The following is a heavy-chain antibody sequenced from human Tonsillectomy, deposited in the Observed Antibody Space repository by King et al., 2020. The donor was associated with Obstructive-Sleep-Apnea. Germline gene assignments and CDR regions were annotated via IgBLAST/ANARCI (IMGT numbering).Heavy chain of an antibody. Sequence: HVQLQESGPGLVKSSGTLSLTCVVSGGSISSGTRWSWVRQPPGKGLEWIGEIFHTGSTNYNPSLKSRVTISVDKSKNQFSLKLTSVTAADTAIYYCARRGILWFGELLSSMDVWGQGTTVTVSS. V-gene: IGHV4-4*02. CDR1: GGSISSGTR. CDR3: ARRGILWFGELLSSMDV. CDR2: IFHTGST. D-gene: IGHD3-10*01. J-gene: IGHJ6*02.